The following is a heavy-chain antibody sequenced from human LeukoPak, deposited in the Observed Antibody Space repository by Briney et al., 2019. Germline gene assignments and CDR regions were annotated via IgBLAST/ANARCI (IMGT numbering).Heavy chain of an antibody. CDR1: GGSISNYY. J-gene: IGHJ1*01. D-gene: IGHD1-26*01. V-gene: IGHV4-59*01. CDR2: IYYSGST. CDR3: ARALSGTYGLFQH. Sequence: PSETLSLTCTVSGGSISNYYWSWIRQPPGKGLEWIGYIYYSGSTYYNPSLRSRVTISVDTSKNQFSLNLNSVTAADTAVYYCARALSGTYGLFQHWGQGTLVTASS.